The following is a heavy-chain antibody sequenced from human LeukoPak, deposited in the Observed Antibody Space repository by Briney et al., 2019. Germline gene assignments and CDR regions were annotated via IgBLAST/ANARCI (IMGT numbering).Heavy chain of an antibody. CDR2: ISYDGSNK. J-gene: IGHJ4*02. CDR3: AKDERNWNYNLASQTYD. Sequence: GGSLRLSCAASGFTFSSYGMHWVRQAPGKGLEWVAVISYDGSNKYYAGSVKGRFTISRDNSKNTLYLQMSSLRAEDTAVYYCAKDERNWNYNLASQTYDWGQGTLVTVSS. V-gene: IGHV3-30*18. CDR1: GFTFSSYG. D-gene: IGHD1-7*01.